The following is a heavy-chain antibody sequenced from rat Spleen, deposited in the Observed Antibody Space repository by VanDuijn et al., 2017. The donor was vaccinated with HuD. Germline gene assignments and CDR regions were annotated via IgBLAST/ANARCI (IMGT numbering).Heavy chain of an antibody. CDR1: GLTFSNYG. J-gene: IGHJ3*01. Sequence: EVQLVESGGGLVQPGRSLKLSCAASGLTFSNYGMAWVRQAPTKGLEWVATINYDATSTHYRDSVKGRFTIPRDNAKSTLCLHMDSLRSEDKATYYCARLGIAAVGISCGYWGQGTVATVA. CDR3: ARLGIAAVGISCGY. V-gene: IGHV5-29*01. D-gene: IGHD1-7*01. CDR2: INYDATST.